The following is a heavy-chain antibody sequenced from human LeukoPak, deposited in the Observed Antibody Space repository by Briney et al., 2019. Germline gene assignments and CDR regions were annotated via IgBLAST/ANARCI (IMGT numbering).Heavy chain of an antibody. D-gene: IGHD1-26*01. V-gene: IGHV3-53*01. CDR3: ARGNSGSSDVEYNYGMDV. CDR1: GFSFSSYA. Sequence: GGSLRLSCAASGFSFSSYAMSWVRQAPGKGLEWVSVIYSGGRTYYADSVKGRFTISRDNSKNTLYLQLSSLRAEDTAVYYCARGNSGSSDVEYNYGMDVWGQGTTVTVSS. CDR2: IYSGGRT. J-gene: IGHJ6*02.